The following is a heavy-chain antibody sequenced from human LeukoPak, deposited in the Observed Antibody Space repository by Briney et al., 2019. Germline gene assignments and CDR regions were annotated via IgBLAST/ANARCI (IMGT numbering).Heavy chain of an antibody. J-gene: IGHJ6*02. CDR1: GFTFSSYA. CDR3: AKAADYDDYYYGMDV. D-gene: IGHD4-17*01. CDR2: ISGRGGST. V-gene: IGHV3-23*01. Sequence: GGSLRLSCAASGFTFSSYAMSWVRQAPGKGLEWVSGISGRGGSTYYADSVKGRFTVSRDNSKNTLYLQMNSLRAEDTAVYYCAKAADYDDYYYGMDVWGQGTTVTVSS.